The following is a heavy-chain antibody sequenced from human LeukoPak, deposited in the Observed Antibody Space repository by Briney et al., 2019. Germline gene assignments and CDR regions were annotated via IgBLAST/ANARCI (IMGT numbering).Heavy chain of an antibody. CDR1: GFTFSSYA. V-gene: IGHV3-64D*06. CDR3: VKDLYSGYDSFGY. CDR2: ISSNGNKK. D-gene: IGHD5-12*01. Sequence: GGSLRLSCAASGFTFSSYAMHWVRQAPGKGLEYVSAISSNGNKKYYADSVKGRFTISRDNSKNTLYLQMSSLRAEDTAVYYCVKDLYSGYDSFGYWGQGTLVTVSS. J-gene: IGHJ4*02.